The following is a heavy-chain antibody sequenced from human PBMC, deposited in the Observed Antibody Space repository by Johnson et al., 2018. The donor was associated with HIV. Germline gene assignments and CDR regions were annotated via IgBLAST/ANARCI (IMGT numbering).Heavy chain of an antibody. J-gene: IGHJ3*02. V-gene: IGHV3-74*01. CDR2: INNDGSST. Sequence: VQLVESGGGLVQPGGSLRLSCAASGFIFSSYWMHWVRQAPGKGLVWVSRINNDGSSTSYADSVKGRFTISRDNAKKTLYLQMNSLRAEDTAVYYCARERIGYSSSGDAFDIWGQGTMVTVSS. D-gene: IGHD2-2*01. CDR1: GFIFSSYW. CDR3: ARERIGYSSSGDAFDI.